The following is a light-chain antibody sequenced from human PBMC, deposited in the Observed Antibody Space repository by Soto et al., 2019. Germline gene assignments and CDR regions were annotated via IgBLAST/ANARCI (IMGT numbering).Light chain of an antibody. Sequence: SSELTQPPSVSVAPGKTARITCGGNNIGSKSVHWYQQKPGQAPVLVIYYDSDRPSGIPERFSGSNSGNTATLTISRVEAGDEADYYCQVWDSSSDHNRVFGGGTKLTVL. CDR3: QVWDSSSDHNRV. V-gene: IGLV3-21*04. J-gene: IGLJ3*02. CDR2: YDS. CDR1: NIGSKS.